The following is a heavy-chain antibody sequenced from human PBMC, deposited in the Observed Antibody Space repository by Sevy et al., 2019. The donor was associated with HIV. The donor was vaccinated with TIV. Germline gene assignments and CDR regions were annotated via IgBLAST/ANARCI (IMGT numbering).Heavy chain of an antibody. CDR1: GFTFSSNW. CDR2: VKQDMSEK. Sequence: GGSLRLSCAASGFTFSSNWMTWVGQAPGKGLEWVANVKQDMSEKYYADSVKGRFTISRDNAKNLLFLQMNSLREEDTVVYYCARAQQVTMLVVIGGLYFDLWGQGSLVTVSS. CDR3: ARAQQVTMLVVIGGLYFDL. D-gene: IGHD3-3*01. V-gene: IGHV3-7*01. J-gene: IGHJ4*02.